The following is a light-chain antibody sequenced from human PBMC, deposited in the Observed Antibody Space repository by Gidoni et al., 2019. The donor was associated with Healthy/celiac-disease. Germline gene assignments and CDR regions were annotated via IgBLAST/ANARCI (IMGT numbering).Light chain of an antibody. J-gene: IGKJ4*01. CDR2: WAA. Sequence: DIVMTQSPDSLAVSLGERATINCKSSQSVLYSSNNKKYLAWYQQKPGQPPKLLIYWAATRESGVPDRVSGSGSGTDFTLTISSLQAEDVAVYFCQQYYSSPPTFGGGTKVEIK. V-gene: IGKV4-1*01. CDR3: QQYYSSPPT. CDR1: QSVLYSSNNKKY.